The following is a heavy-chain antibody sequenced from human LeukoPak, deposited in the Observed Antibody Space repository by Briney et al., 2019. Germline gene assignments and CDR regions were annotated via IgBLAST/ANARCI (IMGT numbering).Heavy chain of an antibody. CDR2: IYPGGSDT. V-gene: IGHV5-51*01. Sequence: GESLKISCKGSGYSFTTYWIGWVRQMPGRGLEWMGIIYPGGSDTRHSPSFQGQVTISADKSISTAYLQWSSLKASDTAMYYCARQFRDSSGYYSYYFDYWGQGTLVTVSS. D-gene: IGHD3-22*01. CDR1: GYSFTTYW. J-gene: IGHJ4*02. CDR3: ARQFRDSSGYYSYYFDY.